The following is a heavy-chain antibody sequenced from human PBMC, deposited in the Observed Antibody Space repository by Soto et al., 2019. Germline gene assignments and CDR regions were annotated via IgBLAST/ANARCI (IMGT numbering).Heavy chain of an antibody. CDR2: IWYDGSNK. D-gene: IGHD6-13*01. V-gene: IGHV3-33*01. CDR1: GFTFSSYG. J-gene: IGHJ4*02. CDR3: ARGTYSSSWLGLNY. Sequence: VQLVESGGGVVQPGRSLRLSCAASGFTFSSYGMHWVRQAPGKGLEWVAVIWYDGSNKYYADSVKGRFTISRDNSKNTLYLQMNSLRAEDTAVYYCARGTYSSSWLGLNYWGQGTLVTVSS.